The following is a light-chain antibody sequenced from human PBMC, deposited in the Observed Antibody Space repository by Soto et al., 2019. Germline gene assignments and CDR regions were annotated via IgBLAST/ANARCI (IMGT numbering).Light chain of an antibody. CDR1: SSNFGKYY. CDR3: GTWDSRLSAWV. J-gene: IGLJ3*02. Sequence: QSVLTQPPSVSAAPGQRVTISCSGRSSNFGKYYVSWYQHLPGTAPKLLIYDNDKRPSGIPDRFSGSKSGTSATLGITGLQTGDEADYYCGTWDSRLSAWVFGGGTKLTVL. CDR2: DND. V-gene: IGLV1-51*01.